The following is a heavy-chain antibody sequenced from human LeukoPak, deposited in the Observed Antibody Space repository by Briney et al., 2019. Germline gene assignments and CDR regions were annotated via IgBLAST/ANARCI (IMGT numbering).Heavy chain of an antibody. CDR2: IYYSGST. Sequence: SETLSLTCTVSGGSISTFYWSWIRQPPGKGLEWIGYIYYSGSTNYNPSLKSRVTISVDTSKNQFSLNLSSVTAADTAVYYCARVVGKSGGDVRYFDPYYYYYYMDVWGKGTTVTVSS. J-gene: IGHJ6*03. V-gene: IGHV4-59*01. CDR3: ARVVGKSGGDVRYFDPYYYYYYMDV. CDR1: GGSISTFY. D-gene: IGHD3-9*01.